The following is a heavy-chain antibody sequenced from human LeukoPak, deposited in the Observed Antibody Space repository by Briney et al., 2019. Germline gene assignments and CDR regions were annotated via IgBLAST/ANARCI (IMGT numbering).Heavy chain of an antibody. V-gene: IGHV3-23*01. CDR2: IRERGDGP. Sequence: GRSLRLSCVVSGITLSNYGMSWVRQAPGKGLEWVSRIRERGDGPNSADSATVRVSISRDTSKNTVYLHMNSLRVDDRAVCFCAKRGIVSRAVIIIGFHKEVYYFDYWGEGILVTVSS. CDR1: GITLSNYG. D-gene: IGHD3-10*01. CDR3: AKRGIVSRAVIIIGFHKEVYYFDY. J-gene: IGHJ4*02.